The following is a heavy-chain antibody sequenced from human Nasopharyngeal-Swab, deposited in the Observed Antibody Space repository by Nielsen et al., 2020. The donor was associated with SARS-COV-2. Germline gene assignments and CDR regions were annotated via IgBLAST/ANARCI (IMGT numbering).Heavy chain of an antibody. CDR3: ARQGAVAGYYYYYMDV. J-gene: IGHJ6*03. Sequence: GESLKTSCKGSGYSFTSYWIGWVRQMPGKGLEWMGIIYPGDSDTRYSPSFQGQVTISADKSISTAYLQWSSLKASDTAMYYCARQGAVAGYYYYYMDVWGKGTTVTVSS. CDR1: GYSFTSYW. V-gene: IGHV5-51*01. CDR2: IYPGDSDT. D-gene: IGHD6-19*01.